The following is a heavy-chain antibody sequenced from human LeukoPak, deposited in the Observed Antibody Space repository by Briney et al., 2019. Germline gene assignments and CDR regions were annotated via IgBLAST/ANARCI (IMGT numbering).Heavy chain of an antibody. D-gene: IGHD5-18*01. Sequence: SETLSLTCTVSGGSISSSSYYWSWIRQPAGKGLEWIGRIYTSGSTNYNPSLKSRVTMSVDTSKNQFSLKLSSVTAADTAVYYCARESRDTALDIWGQGTMVTVSS. CDR3: ARESRDTALDI. V-gene: IGHV4-61*02. J-gene: IGHJ3*02. CDR1: GGSISSSSYY. CDR2: IYTSGST.